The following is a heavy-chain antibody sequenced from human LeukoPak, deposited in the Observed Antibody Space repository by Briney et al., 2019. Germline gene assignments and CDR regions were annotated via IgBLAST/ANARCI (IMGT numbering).Heavy chain of an antibody. J-gene: IGHJ4*02. CDR3: ARDTFGGTAMDLLDY. V-gene: IGHV3-48*03. CDR2: ISRSGGTM. Sequence: GGSLRLSCAASGFTFSSYEMNWVRQAPGKGLEWVSYISRSGGTMFHADSVRGRFTISRDNAKNSLYLQMNSLRVEDTALYYCARDTFGGTAMDLLDYWGQGTLVTVSS. D-gene: IGHD5-18*01. CDR1: GFTFSSYE.